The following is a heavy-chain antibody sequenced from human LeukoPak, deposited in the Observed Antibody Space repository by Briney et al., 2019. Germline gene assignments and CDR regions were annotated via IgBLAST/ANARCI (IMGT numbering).Heavy chain of an antibody. CDR2: INHSGST. CDR3: ARDDGSSSGYFDY. CDR1: GGSFSGYY. V-gene: IGHV4-34*01. J-gene: IGHJ4*02. D-gene: IGHD6-6*01. Sequence: SETLSLTCAVYGGSFSGYYWSWIRQPPGKGLEWIGEINHSGSTNYNPSLKSRVTISVDTSKNQFSLKLSSVTAADTAVYYCARDDGSSSGYFDYWGQGTLVTVSS.